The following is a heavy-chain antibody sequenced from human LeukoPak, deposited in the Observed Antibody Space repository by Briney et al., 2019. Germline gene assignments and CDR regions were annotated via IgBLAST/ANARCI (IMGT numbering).Heavy chain of an antibody. J-gene: IGHJ4*02. Sequence: SETLSLTCTVSGGSSSSSSYYWGWIRQPPGKGLEWIGSIYYGGSTYYNPSLKSRVTISVDTSKNQFSLKLSSVTAADTAVYYCARGHYYDSSHLDYWGQGTLVTVSS. CDR3: ARGHYYDSSHLDY. CDR2: IYYGGST. V-gene: IGHV4-39*07. D-gene: IGHD3-22*01. CDR1: GGSSSSSSYY.